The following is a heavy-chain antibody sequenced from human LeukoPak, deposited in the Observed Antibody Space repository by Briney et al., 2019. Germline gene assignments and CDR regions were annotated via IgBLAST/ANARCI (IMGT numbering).Heavy chain of an antibody. CDR1: GYNFNNNG. D-gene: IGHD6-13*01. V-gene: IGHV1-18*04. Sequence: ASVKVSCKTSGYNFNNNGISWVRQAPGQGLEWMGWINCYNGNTKYSQKIQGRVTMTKDTSTSTVCMELRSLRSDDTAVYYCARDLGALSSSWYYLSYYWGQGTLVTVSS. CDR2: INCYNGNT. CDR3: ARDLGALSSSWYYLSYY. J-gene: IGHJ4*02.